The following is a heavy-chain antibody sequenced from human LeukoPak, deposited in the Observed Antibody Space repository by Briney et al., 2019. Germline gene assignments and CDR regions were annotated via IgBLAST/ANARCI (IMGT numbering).Heavy chain of an antibody. D-gene: IGHD5-18*01. Sequence: ASVKVSCKASGYTFTGYYMHWVRQAPGQGLEWMGWINLNSGGTNYEQKFQGRGTMTRDTSISTAYMELSRLRSDDTAVYYCASSGYSYGLINYWGQGTLVTVSS. V-gene: IGHV1-2*02. CDR2: INLNSGGT. CDR3: ASSGYSYGLINY. J-gene: IGHJ4*02. CDR1: GYTFTGYY.